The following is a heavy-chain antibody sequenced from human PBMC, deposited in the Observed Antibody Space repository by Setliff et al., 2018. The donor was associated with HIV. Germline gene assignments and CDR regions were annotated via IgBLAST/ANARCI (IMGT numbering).Heavy chain of an antibody. CDR2: INHGGSV. V-gene: IGHV4-38-2*02. CDR1: GYSISTSSW. D-gene: IGHD3-10*01. Sequence: SETLSLTCTVSGYSISTSSWWGWVRQSPGRGLQWIGSINHGGSVYYNPSLQSRVTISLDRSKNQFSLNMISVTAADSAIYFCASGIRMLLDSNRGVYTHDAFDLWGQGTTVTVSS. CDR3: ASGIRMLLDSNRGVYTHDAFDL. J-gene: IGHJ3*01.